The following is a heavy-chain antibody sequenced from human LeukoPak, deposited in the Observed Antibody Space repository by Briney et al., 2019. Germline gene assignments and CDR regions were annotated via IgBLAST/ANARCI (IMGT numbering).Heavy chain of an antibody. Sequence: PGGSLRLSCAASGFTFEDSAMHWLRLVPGKGLEWVARIDWNGGGMGYADSVKGRFTISRDNAKNSLYLQLNSLRPEDTALYYCTKGLNKAGYYYMDVWGKGTTVTVSS. V-gene: IGHV3-9*01. CDR3: TKGLNKAGYYYMDV. D-gene: IGHD6-13*01. J-gene: IGHJ6*03. CDR1: GFTFEDSA. CDR2: IDWNGGGM.